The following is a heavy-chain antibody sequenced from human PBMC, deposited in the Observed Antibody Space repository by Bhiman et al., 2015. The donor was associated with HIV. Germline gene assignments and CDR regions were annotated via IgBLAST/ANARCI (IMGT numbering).Heavy chain of an antibody. CDR3: AREGLDY. V-gene: IGHV3-43D*03. Sequence: EVQLVESGGVVVQPGGSLRLSCAASGFTFDDYAMHWVRQVPGKGLEWVSLISWDGGSTYYADSVKGRFSISRDNAKNSLSLQMNSLRAEDTAVYYCAREGLDYWGQGTLVTVSS. CDR2: ISWDGGST. CDR1: GFTFDDYA. J-gene: IGHJ4*02.